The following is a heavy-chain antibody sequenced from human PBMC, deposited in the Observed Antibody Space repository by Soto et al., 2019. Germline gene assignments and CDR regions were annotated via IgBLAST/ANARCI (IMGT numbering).Heavy chain of an antibody. D-gene: IGHD3-22*01. CDR3: ARDYDSSGYPRYYFDY. Sequence: QVQLVESGGGVVQPGRSLRVSCAASGFTFSSYGMHWVRQAPGKGLEWVAVIWYDGSNKYYADSVKGRFTISRDNSKNTLYLQMNSLRAEDTAVYYCARDYDSSGYPRYYFDYWGLGTLVTVSS. V-gene: IGHV3-33*01. CDR2: IWYDGSNK. J-gene: IGHJ4*02. CDR1: GFTFSSYG.